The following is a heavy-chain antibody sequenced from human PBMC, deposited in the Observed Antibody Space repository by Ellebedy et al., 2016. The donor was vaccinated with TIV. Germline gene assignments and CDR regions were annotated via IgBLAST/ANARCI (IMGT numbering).Heavy chain of an antibody. Sequence: GESLKISCAASGFTFSSYAMNWVRQAPGKGLEWVAVISYDGSNKYYADSVKGRFTISRDNSKNTLYLQMNSLRAEDTAVYYCARETPPTILGCMDVWGQGTTVTVSS. CDR2: ISYDGSNK. V-gene: IGHV3-30*01. D-gene: IGHD3-9*01. CDR1: GFTFSSYA. J-gene: IGHJ6*02. CDR3: ARETPPTILGCMDV.